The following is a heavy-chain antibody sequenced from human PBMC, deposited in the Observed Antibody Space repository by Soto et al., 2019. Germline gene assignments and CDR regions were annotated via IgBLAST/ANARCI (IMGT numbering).Heavy chain of an antibody. D-gene: IGHD3-10*01. V-gene: IGHV5-10-1*01. Sequence: GESLKISCKGSGYSFTSYWISWVRQVPVKGLEWMGRIDPSDSYTNYSPSFQGHVTISADKSISTAYLQWSSLKASDTAMYYCARLVRGVIITEVLDWGQGTLVTVSS. J-gene: IGHJ4*02. CDR3: ARLVRGVIITEVLD. CDR1: GYSFTSYW. CDR2: IDPSDSYT.